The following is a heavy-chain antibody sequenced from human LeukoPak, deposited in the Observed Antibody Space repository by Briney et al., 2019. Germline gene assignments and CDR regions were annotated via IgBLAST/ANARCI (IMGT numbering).Heavy chain of an antibody. Sequence: PGGSLRLSCAVSGFTFSTYGMHWVRQAPGKGLEWVAFIRYDGSNKYYADSVKGRFTISRDNAKNSLYLQMNSLRAEDTAVYYCARLGGSGSYRGYWGQGTLVTVSS. D-gene: IGHD3-10*01. J-gene: IGHJ4*02. V-gene: IGHV3-30*02. CDR3: ARLGGSGSYRGY. CDR2: IRYDGSNK. CDR1: GFTFSTYG.